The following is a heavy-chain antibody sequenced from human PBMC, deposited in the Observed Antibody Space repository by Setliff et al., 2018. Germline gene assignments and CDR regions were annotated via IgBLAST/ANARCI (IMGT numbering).Heavy chain of an antibody. CDR2: IYHSGST. D-gene: IGHD6-13*01. J-gene: IGHJ6*02. V-gene: IGHV4-61*10. Sequence: SETLSLTCTVSGGSISSGSYYWSWIRQPAGKGLEWIGEIYHSGSTNYNPSLKSRVTISVDKSKNQFSLKLSSVTAADTAVYYCARVAAYSSSWYNYYDGMDVWGQGTTVTVSS. CDR3: ARVAAYSSSWYNYYDGMDV. CDR1: GGSISSGSYY.